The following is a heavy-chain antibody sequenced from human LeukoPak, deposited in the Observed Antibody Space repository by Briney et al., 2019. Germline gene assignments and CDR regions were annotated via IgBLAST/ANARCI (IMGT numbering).Heavy chain of an antibody. CDR3: AKSVYHSGSY. D-gene: IGHD3-10*01. J-gene: IGHJ4*02. Sequence: PGGSLRLSCAASGFTISTYGMSWVRQAPGKGLEWVSSISGGTTCYADSVKGRFTISRDNSKNTVSLQMNSLRAEDTAVYYCAKSVYHSGSYWGQGTLVTVSS. CDR1: GFTISTYG. V-gene: IGHV3-23*01. CDR2: ISGGTT.